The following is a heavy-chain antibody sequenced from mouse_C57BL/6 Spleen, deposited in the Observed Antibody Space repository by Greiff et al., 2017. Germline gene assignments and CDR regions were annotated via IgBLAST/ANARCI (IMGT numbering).Heavy chain of an antibody. J-gene: IGHJ3*01. V-gene: IGHV7-1*01. Sequence: EVKLMESGGGLVQSGRSLRLSCATSGFTFSDFYMEWVRQAPGKGLEWIAARRNKANDYTTEYSASVKGRFIVSRDTSQSILYLQMNALRAEDTAIYYCARDDRTTVAPFAYWGQGTLVTVSA. CDR3: ARDDRTTVAPFAY. CDR1: GFTFSDFY. D-gene: IGHD1-1*01. CDR2: RRNKANDYTT.